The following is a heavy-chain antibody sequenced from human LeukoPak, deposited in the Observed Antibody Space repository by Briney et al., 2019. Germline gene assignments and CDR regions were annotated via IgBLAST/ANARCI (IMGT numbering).Heavy chain of an antibody. Sequence: GGSLRLSCAASGFTFSDYAMNWVRQAPGKGLEWVSGIRVADNTYYADSVKGRFTISRDNSENALYLQMSGLRAEDTAVYYCAKGTGDTGYYFDYWGQGTLVTVSS. J-gene: IGHJ4*02. V-gene: IGHV3-23*01. D-gene: IGHD7-27*01. CDR3: AKGTGDTGYYFDY. CDR1: GFTFSDYA. CDR2: IRVADNT.